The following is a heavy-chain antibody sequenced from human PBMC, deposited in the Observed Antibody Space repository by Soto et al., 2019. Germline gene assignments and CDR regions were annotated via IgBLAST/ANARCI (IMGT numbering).Heavy chain of an antibody. CDR3: AKDLGYYYGSGSYFAY. J-gene: IGHJ4*02. V-gene: IGHV3-23*01. Sequence: VQLLESGGGLVQPGGSLRLSCAASGFTFSNYAVSWVRQAPGGGLEWVSTTSGSGGRTYYADSVKGRFTISRDNSKNTLYLQMNSLRAEDTAIYYCAKDLGYYYGSGSYFAYWGQGTLVTVSS. CDR1: GFTFSNYA. CDR2: TSGSGGRT. D-gene: IGHD3-10*01.